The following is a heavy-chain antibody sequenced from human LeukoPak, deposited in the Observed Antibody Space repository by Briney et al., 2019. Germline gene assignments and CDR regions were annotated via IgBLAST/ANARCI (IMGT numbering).Heavy chain of an antibody. V-gene: IGHV3-30*02. J-gene: IGHJ2*01. Sequence: PGGSLRLSCAVSGFTFSSYGMHWVRQAPGKGLDWVAFIHHDGSNKYYADSVKGRFTISRDISKNTLYLQMNSLRAEDTAVYFCARASMVNWYFDFWGRGTLVTVSS. CDR1: GFTFSSYG. CDR3: ARASMVNWYFDF. D-gene: IGHD3-10*01. CDR2: IHHDGSNK.